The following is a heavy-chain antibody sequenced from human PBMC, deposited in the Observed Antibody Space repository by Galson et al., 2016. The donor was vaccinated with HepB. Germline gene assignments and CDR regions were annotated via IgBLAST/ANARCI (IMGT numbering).Heavy chain of an antibody. CDR2: INNDGSDT. CDR3: AGGRGYCTGTSCRNWFDP. J-gene: IGHJ5*02. Sequence: SLRLSCAASGFTFSSYWMHWVRQVPGKGLEWVSRINNDGSDTSYADSVKGRFTMSRDNAKNTLYLQMNSLRAEDTAVCHCAGGRGYCTGTSCRNWFDPWGQGTLVTVSS. V-gene: IGHV3-74*01. CDR1: GFTFSSYW. D-gene: IGHD2-2*01.